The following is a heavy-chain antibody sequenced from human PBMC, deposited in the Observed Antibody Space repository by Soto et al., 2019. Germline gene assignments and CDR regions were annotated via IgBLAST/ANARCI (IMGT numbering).Heavy chain of an antibody. CDR1: GYSFTSYS. V-gene: IGHV1-18*01. CDR2: INGVNGNT. J-gene: IGHJ5*02. Sequence: ASVKVSCKASGYSFTSYSMHWVRQAPGQRLEWMGWINGVNGNTNYAQKLQGRVTMTRDTSTSTAYMELRSLRSDDTAVYYCARDGSSGPKGFDPWGQGTLVTVSS. CDR3: ARDGSSGPKGFDP. D-gene: IGHD6-19*01.